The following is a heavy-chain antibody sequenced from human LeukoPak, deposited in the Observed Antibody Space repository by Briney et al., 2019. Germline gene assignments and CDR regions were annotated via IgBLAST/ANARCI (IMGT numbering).Heavy chain of an antibody. CDR3: ARHIGGGIEDIDV. D-gene: IGHD3-16*02. CDR2: IYVTGST. Sequence: SETLSLTCTVSGGSIGTYYWSWIRQSPGKGLEWIGYIYVTGSTRYNPYLQSRVTISVDTSRNQFFLKMSSVTAADTAVYYCARHIGGGIEDIDVWGKGTKVTVSS. J-gene: IGHJ6*03. V-gene: IGHV4-59*08. CDR1: GGSIGTYY.